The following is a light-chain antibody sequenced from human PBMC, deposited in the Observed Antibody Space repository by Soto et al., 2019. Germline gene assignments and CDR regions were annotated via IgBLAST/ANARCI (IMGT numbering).Light chain of an antibody. CDR1: TSDVGDFNF. J-gene: IGLJ2*01. CDR2: EVT. CDR3: SSYTSSDTVI. V-gene: IGLV2-14*01. Sequence: QSALTQPASVSGSPGQSITLSCTGTTSDVGDFNFVSWYQQHPGKAPKLMIYEVTYRPSGVSNRFSGSKTGNTASLTISGLQAEDEAHYYCSSYTSSDTVIFGGGTKLTVL.